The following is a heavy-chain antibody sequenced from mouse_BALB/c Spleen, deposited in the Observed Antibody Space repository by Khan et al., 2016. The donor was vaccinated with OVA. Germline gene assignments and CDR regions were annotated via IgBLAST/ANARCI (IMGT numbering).Heavy chain of an antibody. CDR2: IWGDGST. CDR3: AREIYYDYAYYYAMDY. Sequence: VELVESGPGLVAPSQSLSITCTVSGFSLTGYGVNWVRQPPGKGLEWLGMIWGDGSTDYNSALKSRLSISKDNSKCQVFLKMNSLPTGDTARYYCAREIYYDYAYYYAMDYWGQGTSVTVSS. V-gene: IGHV2-6-7*01. CDR1: GFSLTGYG. J-gene: IGHJ4*01. D-gene: IGHD2-4*01.